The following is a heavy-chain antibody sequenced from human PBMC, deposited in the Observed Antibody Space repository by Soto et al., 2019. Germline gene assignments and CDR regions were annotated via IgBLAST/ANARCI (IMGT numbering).Heavy chain of an antibody. CDR1: GFTFSNAW. D-gene: IGHD3-10*01. CDR2: IKSKTDGGTT. CDR3: TTDKQVLLWFGTHNYYYGMDV. V-gene: IGHV3-15*07. Sequence: EVQLVESGGGLVKPGGSLRLSCAASGFTFSNAWMNWVRQAPGKGLEWVGRIKSKTDGGTTDYAAPVKGRFTISRDDSKNMLYLQMNSLKTEDTAVYYCTTDKQVLLWFGTHNYYYGMDVWGQGTTVTVSS. J-gene: IGHJ6*02.